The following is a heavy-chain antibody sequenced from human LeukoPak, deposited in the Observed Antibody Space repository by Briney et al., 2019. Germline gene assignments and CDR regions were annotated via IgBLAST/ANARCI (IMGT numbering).Heavy chain of an antibody. CDR2: ISSSSSTI. CDR3: ARAALNYYGSGSYYIGY. Sequence: GSLRLSCAASGFTFSSYSMNWVRQAPGKGLEWVSYISSSSSTIYYADSVKGRFTISRDNAKNSLYLQMNSLRAEDTAVYYCARAALNYYGSGSYYIGYWGQGTLVTVSS. J-gene: IGHJ4*02. CDR1: GFTFSSYS. D-gene: IGHD3-10*01. V-gene: IGHV3-48*01.